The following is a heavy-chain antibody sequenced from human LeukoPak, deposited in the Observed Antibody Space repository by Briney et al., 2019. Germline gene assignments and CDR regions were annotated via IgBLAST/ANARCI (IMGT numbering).Heavy chain of an antibody. J-gene: IGHJ5*02. D-gene: IGHD3-10*01. CDR3: ARDFDTMVRGDWFDP. Sequence: GASVKVSCKASGYTFTSYGISWARQAPGQGLEWMGWISAYNGNTNYAQKLQGRVTMTTDTSTSTAYMELRSLRSDDTAVYYCARDFDTMVRGDWFDPWGQGTLVTVSS. CDR2: ISAYNGNT. V-gene: IGHV1-18*01. CDR1: GYTFTSYG.